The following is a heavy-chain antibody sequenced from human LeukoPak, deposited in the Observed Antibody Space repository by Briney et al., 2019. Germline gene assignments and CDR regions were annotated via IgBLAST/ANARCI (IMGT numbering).Heavy chain of an antibody. CDR1: GFTFSTYR. CDR3: ARGSYYAPYYFDY. Sequence: GGSLRLSCAASGFTFSTYRMNWVRHAPGKGLEWLSYISSGSNTIFYADSAKGRFTISRDNAKNSLFLQVNSLRDEDTAVYYCARGSYYAPYYFDYWGQGTLVTVSS. CDR2: ISSGSNTI. J-gene: IGHJ4*02. V-gene: IGHV3-48*02. D-gene: IGHD1-26*01.